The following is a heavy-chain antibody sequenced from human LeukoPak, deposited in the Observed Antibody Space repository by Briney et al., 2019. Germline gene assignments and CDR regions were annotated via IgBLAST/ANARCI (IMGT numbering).Heavy chain of an antibody. J-gene: IGHJ4*02. V-gene: IGHV3-23*01. CDR2: ISGSGGST. D-gene: IGHD5-18*01. CDR3: AKDIWGGTAMVFDY. Sequence: GGSLRLSCAASGFTFSSYAMSWVRQAPGKGLEWVSAISGSGGSTYYADSVKGRFTISRDNSRNALYLQMNSLRAEDTAVYYCAKDIWGGTAMVFDYWGQGTLVTVSS. CDR1: GFTFSSYA.